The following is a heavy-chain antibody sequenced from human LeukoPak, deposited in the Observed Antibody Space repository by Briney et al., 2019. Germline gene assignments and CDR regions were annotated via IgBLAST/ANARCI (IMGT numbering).Heavy chain of an antibody. D-gene: IGHD2-15*01. CDR1: GFTFSSYA. J-gene: IGHJ4*02. CDR2: ISGSGGST. V-gene: IGHV3-23*01. CDR3: AKESTVVTGLGAFDY. Sequence: GGSLGLSCAASGFTFSSYAMSWVRQAPGKGLEWVSAISGSGGSTYYADSVKGRFTISRDNSKNTLYLQMNSLRAEDTAVYYCAKESTVVTGLGAFDYWGQGTLVTVSS.